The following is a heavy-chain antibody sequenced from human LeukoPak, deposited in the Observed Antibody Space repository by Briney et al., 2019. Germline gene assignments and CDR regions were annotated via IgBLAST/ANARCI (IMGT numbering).Heavy chain of an antibody. J-gene: IGHJ4*02. Sequence: SETLSLTCAVYGGSFSGYYWSWIRQPPGKGLEWIGEINHSGSTNYNPSLKSRVTISVDTSKNQFSLKLSSVTAADTAVYYCARDVGLRYFDWFDYWGQGTLVTVSS. CDR3: ARDVGLRYFDWFDY. CDR1: GGSFSGYY. CDR2: INHSGST. V-gene: IGHV4-34*01. D-gene: IGHD3-9*01.